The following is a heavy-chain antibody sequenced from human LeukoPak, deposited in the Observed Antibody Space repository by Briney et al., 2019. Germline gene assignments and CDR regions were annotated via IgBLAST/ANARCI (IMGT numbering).Heavy chain of an antibody. CDR1: GYTFTSYA. J-gene: IGHJ4*02. V-gene: IGHV1-3*01. CDR3: ARVSRGYSGYDPYFDY. Sequence: ASVKVSCKASGYTFTSYAMHWVRQAPGQRLEWMGWINAGNGNTKYSQKFQGRVTITRDTSASTAYMELSSLRSEDTAVYYCARVSRGYSGYDPYFDYWGQGTLVTVSS. CDR2: INAGNGNT. D-gene: IGHD5-12*01.